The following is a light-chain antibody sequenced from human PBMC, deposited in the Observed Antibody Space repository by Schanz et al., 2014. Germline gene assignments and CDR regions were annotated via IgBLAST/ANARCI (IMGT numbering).Light chain of an antibody. Sequence: EVVLTQSPATLSLSPGERATLSCRASQSVGNSLAWYQHKPGQAPRLLIYDASNRATGIPARFSGSGSGTDFTLTITRLEPEDFAVYFCQQYGSSPYTFGLGTKLEIK. J-gene: IGKJ2*01. CDR3: QQYGSSPYT. CDR1: QSVGNS. V-gene: IGKV3-20*01. CDR2: DAS.